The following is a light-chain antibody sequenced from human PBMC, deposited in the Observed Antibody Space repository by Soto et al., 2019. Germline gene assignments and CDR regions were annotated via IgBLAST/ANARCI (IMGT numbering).Light chain of an antibody. V-gene: IGKV3-20*01. CDR3: QQYGSSSPVT. CDR1: QSVSSNY. J-gene: IGKJ4*01. Sequence: ENVLTQSPGTLSLSPGEIATLSCRASQSVSSNYLAWYQQKPGQAPRLLIYGASSRATGIPDRFSGSGSGTDVTLTISRLEPEDFAVYYCQQYGSSSPVTFGGGTKVEIK. CDR2: GAS.